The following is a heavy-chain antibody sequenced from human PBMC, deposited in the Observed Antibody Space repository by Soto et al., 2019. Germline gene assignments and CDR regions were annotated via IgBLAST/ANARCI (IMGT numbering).Heavy chain of an antibody. D-gene: IGHD1-26*01. CDR1: GFTFNNYD. Sequence: EVQLLESGGGLVQPGGSLRLSCAASGFTFNNYDMSWVRQAQGKGLEWVSSISGGGDRTDYADSVKGRFTISRDNSKNTLYLQMNSLRAEDTAVYYCARKGLVGGMNHDAFDIWGQGTMVTVSP. CDR2: ISGGGDRT. J-gene: IGHJ3*02. CDR3: ARKGLVGGMNHDAFDI. V-gene: IGHV3-23*01.